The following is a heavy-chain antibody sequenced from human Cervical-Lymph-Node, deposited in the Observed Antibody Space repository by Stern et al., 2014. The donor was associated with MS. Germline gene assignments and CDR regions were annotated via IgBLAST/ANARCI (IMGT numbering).Heavy chain of an antibody. Sequence: QLQLQESGPGLVKPSETLFLTCTVSGDAISNSYWSWIRQPPGKGLEWIGNVYDIWHTSYNTSLNSRFTISVDTSKNQFSLKLTSVTAADTAVYYCARHRSGSWSDGSRIYFYALDVWGQGTTVTVSS. CDR3: ARHRSGSWSDGSRIYFYALDV. CDR1: GDAISNSY. CDR2: VYDIWHT. J-gene: IGHJ6*02. V-gene: IGHV4-59*01. D-gene: IGHD6-13*01.